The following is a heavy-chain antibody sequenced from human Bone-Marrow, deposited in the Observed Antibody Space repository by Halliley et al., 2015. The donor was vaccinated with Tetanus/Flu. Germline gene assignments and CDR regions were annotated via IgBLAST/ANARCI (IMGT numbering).Heavy chain of an antibody. CDR2: YFNGST. CDR3: ARDVYNSNQFAYSFDY. D-gene: IGHD3-22*01. Sequence: YFNGSTYYNPALKSRMTISLDTSKNQISLKLTSVTAADTATYFCARDVYNSNQFAYSFDYWGQGTLVTVSS. J-gene: IGHJ4*02. V-gene: IGHV4-31*02.